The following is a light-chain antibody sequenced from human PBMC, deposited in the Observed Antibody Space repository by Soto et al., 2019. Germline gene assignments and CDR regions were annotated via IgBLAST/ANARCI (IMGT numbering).Light chain of an antibody. V-gene: IGKV1-33*01. Sequence: DIQMTQSPSTLSASVGDRVTITCRASQGILSWLAWYQQKPGKVPNLLIYDASNLEAGVPSRFRGSGSGTDFTFTISRLQPEDIATYYCQQYENLPTFGQGTRLEIK. CDR1: QGILSW. CDR2: DAS. J-gene: IGKJ5*01. CDR3: QQYENLPT.